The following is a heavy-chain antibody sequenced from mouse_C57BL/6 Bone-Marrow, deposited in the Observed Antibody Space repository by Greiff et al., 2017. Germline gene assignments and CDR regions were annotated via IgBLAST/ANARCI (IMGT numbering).Heavy chain of an antibody. Sequence: QVQLKESGTELVKPGASVKLSCKASGYTFTSYWMHWVKQRPGQGLEWIGNINPSNGGTNYNEKFKSKATLTVDKSSSTAYMQLSSLTSEDSAVYYCASGERKLLLRYWGQGTTLTVSS. CDR2: INPSNGGT. D-gene: IGHD1-1*01. CDR3: ASGERKLLLRY. J-gene: IGHJ2*01. CDR1: GYTFTSYW. V-gene: IGHV1-53*01.